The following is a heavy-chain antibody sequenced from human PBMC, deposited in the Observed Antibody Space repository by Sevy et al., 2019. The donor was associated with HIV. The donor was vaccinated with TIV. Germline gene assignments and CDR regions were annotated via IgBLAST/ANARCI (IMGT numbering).Heavy chain of an antibody. CDR1: GFSFSSYA. V-gene: IGHV3-23*01. CDR2: ISGSDGAT. D-gene: IGHD2-15*01. J-gene: IGHJ3*02. CDR3: AKDIVAVVGDPFDI. Sequence: GGSLRLSCAASGFSFSSYAMNWVRQAPGKGLEWVSAISGSDGATYYADSVKGRFSISRDNSKNTLYLQMDSLRAEDTAVYYCAKDIVAVVGDPFDIWGQGTMVTVSS.